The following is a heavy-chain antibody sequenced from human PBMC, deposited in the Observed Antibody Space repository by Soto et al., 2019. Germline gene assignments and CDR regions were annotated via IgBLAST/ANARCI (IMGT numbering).Heavy chain of an antibody. D-gene: IGHD4-17*01. CDR2: ISYDGSNK. J-gene: IGHJ3*02. Sequence: QVQLVESGGGVVQPGRSLRLSCAASGFTFSSYAMHWVRQAPGKGLEWVAVISYDGSNKYYADSVKGRFTISRDNSKNTLYLRMNSLRAEDTAVYYCARESYGDYGDAFDIWGQGTMVTVSS. V-gene: IGHV3-30-3*01. CDR3: ARESYGDYGDAFDI. CDR1: GFTFSSYA.